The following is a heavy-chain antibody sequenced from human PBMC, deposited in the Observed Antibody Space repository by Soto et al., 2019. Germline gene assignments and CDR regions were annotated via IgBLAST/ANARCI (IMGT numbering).Heavy chain of an antibody. J-gene: IGHJ4*02. D-gene: IGHD6-13*01. CDR1: GFTFSSYA. CDR2: ISFDGSYK. Sequence: GGSLRLSCAASGFTFSSYAMHWVRQAPGKGLEWVALISFDGSYKYYADSVKGRFTISRDNSRNTVYLQMSSLRAEDTAVYYSARRGIDSDDNGHGQDYFDYSGKGTLVTVSS. CDR3: ARRGIDSDDNGHGQDYFDY. V-gene: IGHV3-30-3*01.